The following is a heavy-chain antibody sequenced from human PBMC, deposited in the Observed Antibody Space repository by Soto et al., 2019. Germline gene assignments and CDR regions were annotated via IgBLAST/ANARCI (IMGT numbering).Heavy chain of an antibody. CDR3: ARVLTGSYNWFDP. V-gene: IGHV3-74*01. J-gene: IGHJ5*02. D-gene: IGHD1-26*01. Sequence: GGSVRLSCAASGCIYSSDWMHWVRQVPGKGLVWVSRINSDGSTTTYADSVKGRFTISRDNAKNTLYLQMNSLRVEDTAVYYCARVLTGSYNWFDPWGQGTLVTVPS. CDR1: GCIYSSDW. CDR2: INSDGSTT.